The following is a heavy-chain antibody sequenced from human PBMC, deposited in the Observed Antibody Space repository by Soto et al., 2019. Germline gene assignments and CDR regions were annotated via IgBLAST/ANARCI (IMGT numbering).Heavy chain of an antibody. CDR1: GGSISSSSYY. Sequence: PSETLSLTCTVSGGSISSSSYYWGWIRQPPGKGLEWIGSIYYSGSTYYNPSLKSRVTISVDTSKNQFSLKLSSVTAADTAVYYCARHKWNDVGWFDPWGQGTLVTVS. J-gene: IGHJ5*02. CDR2: IYYSGST. CDR3: ARHKWNDVGWFDP. V-gene: IGHV4-39*01. D-gene: IGHD1-1*01.